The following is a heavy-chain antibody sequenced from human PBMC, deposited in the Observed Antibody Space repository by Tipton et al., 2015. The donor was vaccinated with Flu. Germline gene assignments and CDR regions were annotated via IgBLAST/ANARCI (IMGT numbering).Heavy chain of an antibody. D-gene: IGHD3-3*01. J-gene: IGHJ3*02. CDR1: DSTFQDYA. V-gene: IGHV3-9*01. CDR3: AKSSVWYGYYLSHDAFDI. Sequence: SLRLSCAASDSTFQDYAMYWVRQVPGKGLEWVSGISWSSDTIAYADSVKGRFNISRDNAKNSLYLQMNSLRVEDTALHYCAKSSVWYGYYLSHDAFDIWGQGTMVTVSS. CDR2: ISWSSDTI.